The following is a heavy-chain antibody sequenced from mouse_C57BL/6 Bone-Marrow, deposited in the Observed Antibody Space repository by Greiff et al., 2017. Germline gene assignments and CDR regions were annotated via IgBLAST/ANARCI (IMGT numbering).Heavy chain of an antibody. J-gene: IGHJ3*01. Sequence: VKLMESGAELMKPGASVKLSCKATGYTFTGYWIEWVKQRPVHGLEWIGEILPGSGSTNYNEKFKGKATFTADTSSNTAYMQLSSLTTEDSAIYYCARGGNLYGNYEFAYWGQGTLVTVSA. CDR2: ILPGSGST. CDR1: GYTFTGYW. V-gene: IGHV1-9*01. CDR3: ARGGNLYGNYEFAY. D-gene: IGHD2-1*01.